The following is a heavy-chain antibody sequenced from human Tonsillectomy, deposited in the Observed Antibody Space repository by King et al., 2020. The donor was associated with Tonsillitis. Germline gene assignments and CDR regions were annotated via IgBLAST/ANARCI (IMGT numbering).Heavy chain of an antibody. Sequence: AQLVQSGAEVKKPGESLKISCQGSGYNFASTWIGWVRQMPGQGLEWMGIIYPGDSDTRYSPSFQGQVTISADTSISTAYLHWSSLKASDTAMYYCARQGASVTRFYYYDHMDVWGNGTTVTVSS. J-gene: IGHJ6*03. D-gene: IGHD2-21*02. CDR1: GYNFASTW. V-gene: IGHV5-51*01. CDR3: ARQGASVTRFYYYDHMDV. CDR2: IYPGDSDT.